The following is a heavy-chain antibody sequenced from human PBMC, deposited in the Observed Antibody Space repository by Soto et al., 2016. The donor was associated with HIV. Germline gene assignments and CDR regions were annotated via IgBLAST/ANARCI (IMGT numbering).Heavy chain of an antibody. CDR1: GFTFSSYA. CDR2: ISRGSGSA. V-gene: IGHV3-23*01. Sequence: VQLLESGGDLVQPGGSLRLSCAASGFTFSSYAMSWVRQAPGKGLEWVSSISRGSGSAYYADSVKGRFTISRDNSKNMLYLQMNSLRGEDTAVYYCAKGWEPTGASAFDIWGQGTMVTVSS. D-gene: IGHD1-26*01. J-gene: IGHJ3*02. CDR3: AKGWEPTGASAFDI.